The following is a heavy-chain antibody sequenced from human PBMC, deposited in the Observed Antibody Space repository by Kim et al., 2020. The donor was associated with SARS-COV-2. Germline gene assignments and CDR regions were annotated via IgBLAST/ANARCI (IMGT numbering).Heavy chain of an antibody. J-gene: IGHJ6*02. Sequence: ASVKVSCKASGYTFSSYAMNWVRQAPGQGLEWMGWINTNTGNPTYAQGFTGRFVFSVDTSVSTAYLQISNLKADDTGVYFCARDPGASRIFGVVIRNPNYYGMDVWGQGTTVTVSS. CDR1: GYTFSSYA. D-gene: IGHD3-3*02. CDR2: INTNTGNP. V-gene: IGHV7-4-1*02. CDR3: ARDPGASRIFGVVIRNPNYYGMDV.